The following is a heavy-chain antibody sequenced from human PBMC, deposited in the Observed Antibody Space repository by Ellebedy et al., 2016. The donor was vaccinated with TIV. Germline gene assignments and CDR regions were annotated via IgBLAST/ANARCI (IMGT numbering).Heavy chain of an antibody. CDR2: ISAYNGNT. V-gene: IGHV1-18*01. D-gene: IGHD3-22*01. Sequence: ASVKVSCXASGYTFTSYGISWVRQAPGQGLEWMGWISAYNGNTNYAQKLQGRVTMTTDTSTSTAYMELRSLRSDDTAVYYCARESDYYDSSGYYVYYFDYWGQGTLVTVSS. J-gene: IGHJ4*02. CDR1: GYTFTSYG. CDR3: ARESDYYDSSGYYVYYFDY.